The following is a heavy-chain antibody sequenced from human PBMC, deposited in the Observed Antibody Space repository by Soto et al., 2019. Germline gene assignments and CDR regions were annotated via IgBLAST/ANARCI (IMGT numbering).Heavy chain of an antibody. J-gene: IGHJ4*01. CDR1: GCVVRGYC. CDR3: VKQAHGLDGVAFDY. Sequence: RLLCGAWGCVVRGYCVGWGGQGPGKGLEAISAVSTSGRSTYYADSVKDRFRISRDNSKNTIYLQMGSLRPKDTARYHCVKQAHGLDGVAFDYSGRGLQVTV. D-gene: IGHD2-15*01. CDR2: VSTSGRST. V-gene: IGHV3-64D*06.